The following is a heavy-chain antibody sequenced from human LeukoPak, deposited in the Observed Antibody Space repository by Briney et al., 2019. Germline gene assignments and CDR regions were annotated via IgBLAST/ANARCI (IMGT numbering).Heavy chain of an antibody. CDR2: IKSKTDGGTT. V-gene: IGHV3-15*01. J-gene: IGHJ6*02. D-gene: IGHD2-21*01. Sequence: PGGSLRLSCAASGFSFSNAWMSWVRQAPGKGLEWVGRIKSKTDGGTTDYAAPVKGRFTISRDDSKNTLNLQMNSLKTEDTAVYYCTTPRFRYYYGMDVWGQGTTVTVSS. CDR3: TTPRFRYYYGMDV. CDR1: GFSFSNAW.